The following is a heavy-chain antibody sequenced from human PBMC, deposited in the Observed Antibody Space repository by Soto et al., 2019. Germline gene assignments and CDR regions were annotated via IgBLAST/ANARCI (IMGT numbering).Heavy chain of an antibody. CDR3: ARTITMVRGGVSAIKNYYYYGMDV. J-gene: IGHJ6*02. V-gene: IGHV4-30-2*01. D-gene: IGHD3-10*01. Sequence: PSETLSLTCAVSGGSISSGGYSWSWIRQPPGKGLEWIGYIYHSGSTYYNPSLKSRVTISVDRSKNQFSLKLSSVTAADTAVYYCARTITMVRGGVSAIKNYYYYGMDVWGQGTTVTVSS. CDR1: GGSISSGGYS. CDR2: IYHSGST.